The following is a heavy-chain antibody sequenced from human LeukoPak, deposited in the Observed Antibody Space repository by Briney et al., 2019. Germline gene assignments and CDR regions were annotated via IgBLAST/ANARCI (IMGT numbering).Heavy chain of an antibody. Sequence: PGGSLRLSCAASGFTFSSNYMSWVRQAPGKGLEWVSVIYSGGSTYYADSVKGRFTISRHNSKNTLYLQMNSLRAEDTAVYYCAREYYSSGWYYFDYWGQGALVTVSS. J-gene: IGHJ4*02. V-gene: IGHV3-53*04. CDR3: AREYYSSGWYYFDY. CDR1: GFTFSSNY. D-gene: IGHD6-19*01. CDR2: IYSGGST.